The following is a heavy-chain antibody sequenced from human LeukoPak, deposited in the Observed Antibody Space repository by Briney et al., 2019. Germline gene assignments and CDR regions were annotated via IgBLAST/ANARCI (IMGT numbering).Heavy chain of an antibody. CDR1: GGSFSGYY. CDR2: INHSGST. CDR3: ARGYSYGNYYMGV. Sequence: SETLSLTXAVYGGSFSGYYWSWICQPPGKGLEWIGEINHSGSTNYNPSLKSRVTISVDTSKNHFSLKLSSVTAADTAVYYCARGYSYGNYYMGVWGKGTTVTVSS. V-gene: IGHV4-34*01. D-gene: IGHD5-18*01. J-gene: IGHJ6*03.